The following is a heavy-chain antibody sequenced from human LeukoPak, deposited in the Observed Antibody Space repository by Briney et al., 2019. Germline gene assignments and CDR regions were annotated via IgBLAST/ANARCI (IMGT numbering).Heavy chain of an antibody. Sequence: ASVKVSCKASGYTFTGYYMHWVRQAPGQGHEWMGWINPNSGGTNYAQKFQGRVTMTRDTSISTAYMELSRLRSDDTAVYYCARAPYYYDSSGYYYGSIDYWGQGTLVTVSS. J-gene: IGHJ4*02. CDR2: INPNSGGT. D-gene: IGHD3-22*01. CDR3: ARAPYYYDSSGYYYGSIDY. CDR1: GYTFTGYY. V-gene: IGHV1-2*02.